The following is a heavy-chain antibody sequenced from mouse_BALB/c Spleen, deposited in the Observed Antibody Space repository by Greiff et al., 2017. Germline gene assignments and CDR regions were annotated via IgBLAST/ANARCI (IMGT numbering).Heavy chain of an antibody. CDR1: GYTFTSYW. Sequence: VQLQQPGAELVKPGASVKLSCKASGYTFTSYWMHWVKQRPGQGLEWIGEINPSNGRTNYNEKFKSKATLTVDTSSSTAYMHLSSLTSEDSAVYYCTREVRGYYAMDYWGQGTSVTVSS. CDR2: INPSNGRT. CDR3: TREVRGYYAMDY. D-gene: IGHD2-14*01. J-gene: IGHJ4*01. V-gene: IGHV1S81*02.